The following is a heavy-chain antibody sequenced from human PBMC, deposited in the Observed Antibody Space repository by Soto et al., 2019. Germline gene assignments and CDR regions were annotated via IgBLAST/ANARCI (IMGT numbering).Heavy chain of an antibody. CDR2: IWYDGSNK. V-gene: IGHV3-33*01. CDR3: ARAGRDGYNNFDY. Sequence: PGGSLRLSCAASGFTFSSYGMHWVRQAPGKGLEWVAVIWYDGSNKYYADSVKGRFTISRDNSKNTLYLQMNSLRAEDTAVYYCARAGRDGYNNFDYWGQGTLVTVSS. CDR1: GFTFSSYG. J-gene: IGHJ4*02. D-gene: IGHD5-12*01.